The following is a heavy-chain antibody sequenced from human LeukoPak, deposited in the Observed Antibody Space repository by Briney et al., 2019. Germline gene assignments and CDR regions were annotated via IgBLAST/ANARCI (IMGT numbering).Heavy chain of an antibody. Sequence: GGSLRLSCAASGFTFNSFSMDWVRQVPGKGLVWVSYISSSGNTIYYADSVKGRFTISRDNANNLLYLQMSGLRAEDTAVYYCARVGALGSLGYWGQGILVAVSS. D-gene: IGHD1-26*01. J-gene: IGHJ4*02. CDR3: ARVGALGSLGY. CDR2: ISSSGNTI. V-gene: IGHV3-48*04. CDR1: GFTFNSFS.